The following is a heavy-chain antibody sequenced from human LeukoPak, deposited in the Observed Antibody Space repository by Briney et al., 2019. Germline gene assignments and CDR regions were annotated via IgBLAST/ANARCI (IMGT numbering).Heavy chain of an antibody. CDR3: AKTPYYDSSGYYFDY. Sequence: PGGSLRLSCAASGFTFSSYAMNWVRQAPGKGLEWVSAISGSGGNTYYADSVKGRFTISRDNSKNTLYLQMNSLRAEDTAVYYCAKTPYYDSSGYYFDYWGQGTLVTVSS. V-gene: IGHV3-23*01. D-gene: IGHD3-22*01. CDR2: ISGSGGNT. CDR1: GFTFSSYA. J-gene: IGHJ4*02.